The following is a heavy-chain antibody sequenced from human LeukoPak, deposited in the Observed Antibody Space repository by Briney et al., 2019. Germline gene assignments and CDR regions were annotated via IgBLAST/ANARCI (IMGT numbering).Heavy chain of an antibody. J-gene: IGHJ4*02. CDR2: IYTSGST. CDR3: AMRERLAAAFDY. CDR1: GGSISSASYY. V-gene: IGHV4-61*02. D-gene: IGHD6-13*01. Sequence: ASETLSLTCTVSGGSISSASYYWSWIRQPAGKGLEWIGRIYTSGSTNYNPSLESRVTISVDTSKNQFSLKLSSVTAADTAVYYCAMRERLAAAFDYWGQGTLVTVSS.